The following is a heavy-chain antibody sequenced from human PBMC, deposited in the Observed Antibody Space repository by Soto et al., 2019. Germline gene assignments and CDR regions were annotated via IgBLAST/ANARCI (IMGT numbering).Heavy chain of an antibody. Sequence: QVPLVQSGAEVKKPGASVKVSCKASGYTFTSYGISWVRQAPGQVLEWMGWISAYNGNIKYAQKLQGRVTMTTDTSTSTAYMELRSLRSDDTAVYYCAIDLAVGLVDYWGQGTLVTVSS. CDR1: GYTFTSYG. CDR3: AIDLAVGLVDY. V-gene: IGHV1-18*01. J-gene: IGHJ4*02. CDR2: ISAYNGNI. D-gene: IGHD6-19*01.